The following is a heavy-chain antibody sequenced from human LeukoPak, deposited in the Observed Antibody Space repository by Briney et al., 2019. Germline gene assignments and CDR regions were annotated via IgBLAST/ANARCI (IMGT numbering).Heavy chain of an antibody. CDR3: ARGTNWLGIVAVTAGPNWFDP. CDR2: IYHSGST. Sequence: PSGTLSLTCAVSGGSISSSNWWSWVRQPPGKGLEWIGEIYHSGSTNYNPSLKSRVTISVDKSKNQFSLKLSSVTAADTAVYYCARGTNWLGIVAVTAGPNWFDPWGQGTLVTVSS. V-gene: IGHV4-4*02. CDR1: GGSISSSNW. D-gene: IGHD2-21*02. J-gene: IGHJ5*02.